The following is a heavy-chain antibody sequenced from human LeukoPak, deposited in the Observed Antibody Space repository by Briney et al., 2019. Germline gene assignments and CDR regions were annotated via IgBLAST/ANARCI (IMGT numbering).Heavy chain of an antibody. CDR3: AKWSGNRPLYYFDY. D-gene: IGHD3-3*01. CDR1: GFTFTCCG. J-gene: IGHJ4*02. CDR2: ISSSDGNSK. V-gene: IGHV3-30*18. Sequence: GTSLRLSCATSGFTFTCCGMHWVRQASGKGLEWVAAISSSDGNSKYYADSVKGRFTISRDNSKNTVYLQMNGLRADDTAVYYCAKWSGNRPLYYFDYWGQGTLVTVSS.